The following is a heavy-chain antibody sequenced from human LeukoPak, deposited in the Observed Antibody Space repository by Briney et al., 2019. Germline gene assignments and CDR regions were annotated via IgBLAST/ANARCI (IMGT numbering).Heavy chain of an antibody. D-gene: IGHD1-7*01. J-gene: IGHJ5*02. CDR3: AREVGTTSGNWFDP. Sequence: GGSLRLSCAASGFTFSSYDMHWVRQATGKGLEWVSAIGTAGDTYYPGSVKGRFTNSRENAKNSLYLQMNSLRAGDTAVYYCAREVGTTSGNWFDPWGQGTLVTVSS. CDR1: GFTFSSYD. V-gene: IGHV3-13*01. CDR2: IGTAGDT.